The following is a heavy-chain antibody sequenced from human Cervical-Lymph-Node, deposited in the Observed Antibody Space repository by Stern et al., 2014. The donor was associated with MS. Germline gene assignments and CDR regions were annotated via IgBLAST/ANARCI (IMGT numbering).Heavy chain of an antibody. Sequence: QVQLQESGPGLVKPSETLSLACAVSGGSISGGSYYWSWIRQPPGKELEWIGYSYNTWSTNYNPSLKSRVTISVDTSKNQFSLKLTSVTAADTAMYYCARAPRGYWYFDLWGRGALVTVSS. V-gene: IGHV4-61*01. CDR2: SYNTWST. CDR1: GGSISGGSYY. J-gene: IGHJ2*01. CDR3: ARAPRGYWYFDL. D-gene: IGHD3-10*01.